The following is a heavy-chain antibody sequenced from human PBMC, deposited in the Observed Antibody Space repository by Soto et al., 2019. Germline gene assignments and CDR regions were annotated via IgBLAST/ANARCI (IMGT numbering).Heavy chain of an antibody. CDR2: IWYDGSNK. D-gene: IGHD2-2*01. CDR1: GFTFSSYG. V-gene: IGHV3-33*01. Sequence: LRLSCAASGFTFSSYGMHWVRQAPGKGLEWVAVIWYDGSNKYYADSVKGRFTISRDNSKNTLYLQMNSLRAEDTAVYYCARVQTPIVVVPAAYYYYYGMDVWGQGTTVTVSS. CDR3: ARVQTPIVVVPAAYYYYYGMDV. J-gene: IGHJ6*02.